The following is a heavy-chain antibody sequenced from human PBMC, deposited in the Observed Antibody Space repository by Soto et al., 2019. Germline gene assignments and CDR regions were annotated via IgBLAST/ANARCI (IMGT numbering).Heavy chain of an antibody. V-gene: IGHV4-4*02. CDR3: ARLRRIAAAGTDYYYGMDV. CDR1: GGSISSSNW. J-gene: IGHJ6*02. Sequence: SETLSLTCAVSGGSISSSNWWSWARQPPGKGLEWIGEIYHSGSTNYNPSLKSRVTISVDKSKNQFSLKLSSVTAADTAVYYCARLRRIAAAGTDYYYGMDVWGQGTTVTVSS. CDR2: IYHSGST. D-gene: IGHD6-13*01.